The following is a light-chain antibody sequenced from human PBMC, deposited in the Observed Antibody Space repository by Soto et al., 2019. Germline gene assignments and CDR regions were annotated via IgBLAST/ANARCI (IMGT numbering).Light chain of an antibody. CDR1: ISDIDTYNY. CDR3: SSYTSSTDYV. V-gene: IGLV2-14*01. CDR2: EVT. Sequence: QSVLTQPASWSGSPGQSITISCTGTISDIDTYNYVSWYQQHPGKAPKLIIYEVTNRPSGVSNRFSGSKSGDTASLTISGLRAEDEADYYCSSYTSSTDYVFGTGTKVTVL. J-gene: IGLJ1*01.